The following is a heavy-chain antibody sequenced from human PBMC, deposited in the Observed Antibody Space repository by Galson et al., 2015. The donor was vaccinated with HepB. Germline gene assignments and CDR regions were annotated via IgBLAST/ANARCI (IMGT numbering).Heavy chain of an antibody. CDR1: GYSFTSYW. V-gene: IGHV5-51*01. J-gene: IGHJ4*02. D-gene: IGHD2-15*01. Sequence: QSGAEVKKPGESLKISCKGSGYSFTSYWIGWVRQMPGKGLEWMGIIYPGDSDTRYSPSFQGQVTISADKSISTAYLQWSSLKASDTAMYYCARLHPRYCSGGSCYSKSFGYWGQGTLVTVSS. CDR3: ARLHPRYCSGGSCYSKSFGY. CDR2: IYPGDSDT.